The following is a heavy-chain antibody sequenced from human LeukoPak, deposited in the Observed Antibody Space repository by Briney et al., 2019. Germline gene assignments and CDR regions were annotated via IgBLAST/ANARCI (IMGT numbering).Heavy chain of an antibody. J-gene: IGHJ6*03. CDR3: ARVAYYYNYYMDV. CDR2: IYYSGST. CDR1: GVSISGSSYY. V-gene: IGHV4-39*07. Sequence: SETLSLTCTVSGVSISGSSYYWGWIRQPPGKGLEWIGNIYYSGSTYYNPSLRSRVTISVDTSKNQSSLKLSSVTAADTAVYYCARVAYYYNYYMDVWGKGTTVTVSS.